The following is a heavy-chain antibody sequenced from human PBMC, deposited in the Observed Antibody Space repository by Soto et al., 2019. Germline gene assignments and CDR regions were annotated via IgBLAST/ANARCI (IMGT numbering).Heavy chain of an antibody. CDR1: GFTFSSYS. CDR2: NSSSSSTI. J-gene: IGHJ5*02. D-gene: IGHD6-19*01. Sequence: EVQLVEAGGGLVQPGGSLRLSCAASGFTFSSYSMNWVRQAAGKGLEWVSYNSSSSSTIYYADSVKGRFTISRDNAKNSLYQQMNSLRDEDTAVYYCARTLGHSSGWYELNWFDPWGQGTLVTVSS. CDR3: ARTLGHSSGWYELNWFDP. V-gene: IGHV3-48*02.